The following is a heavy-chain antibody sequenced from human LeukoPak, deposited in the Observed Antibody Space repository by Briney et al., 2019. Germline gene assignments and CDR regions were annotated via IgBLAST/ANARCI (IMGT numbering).Heavy chain of an antibody. CDR2: IRFDGSNT. D-gene: IGHD6-13*01. J-gene: IGHJ4*02. Sequence: GGSLRLSCAASGLTFSRFGMHWVRRAPGMGLEGVTFIRFDGSNTYYADSVKGRFTISRDNAKNSLYLQTNSLRAEDTAVYYCARDLGPGILDYWGQGTLVTVSS. CDR3: ARDLGPGILDY. V-gene: IGHV3-30*02. CDR1: GLTFSRFG.